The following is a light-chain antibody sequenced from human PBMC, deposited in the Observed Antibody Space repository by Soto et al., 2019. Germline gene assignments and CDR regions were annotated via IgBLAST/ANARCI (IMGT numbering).Light chain of an antibody. CDR2: EVS. J-gene: IGLJ2*01. CDR1: SSDVGGYNY. CDR3: SSYTSNSNVVV. V-gene: IGLV2-14*01. Sequence: QSALTQPASVSGSPGQSITISCTGTSSDVGGYNYVSWYQQHPGKAPKLMIYEVSNRPSGVSNRFSGSKSGNTASLTISGLQAEDEADYYCSSYTSNSNVVVFGGGTKLTVL.